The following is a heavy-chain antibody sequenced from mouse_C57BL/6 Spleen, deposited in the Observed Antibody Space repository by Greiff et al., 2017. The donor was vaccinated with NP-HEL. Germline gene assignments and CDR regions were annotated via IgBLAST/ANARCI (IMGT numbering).Heavy chain of an antibody. CDR3: ARYQDDGYYWYFDV. D-gene: IGHD2-3*01. V-gene: IGHV1-26*01. J-gene: IGHJ1*03. CDR1: GYTFTDYY. Sequence: EVQLQQSGPELVKPGASVKISCKASGYTFTDYYMNWVKQSHGKSLEWIGAINPNNGGTSYNQKFKGKATLTVDKSSSTAYMELRSLTSEDSAVYYCARYQDDGYYWYFDVWGTGTTVTVSS. CDR2: INPNNGGT.